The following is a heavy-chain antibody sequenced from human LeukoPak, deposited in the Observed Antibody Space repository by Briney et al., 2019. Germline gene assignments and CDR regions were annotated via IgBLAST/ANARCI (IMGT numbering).Heavy chain of an antibody. CDR3: ARGPVEMATIPYYFDY. Sequence: SETLSLTCAVYGGSFSGYYWSWIRQPPGKGLEWIGEINHSGSTNYNPSLKSRVTISVDTSKNQFSPKLSSVTAADTAVYYCARGPVEMATIPYYFDYWGQGTLVTVSS. V-gene: IGHV4-34*01. D-gene: IGHD5-24*01. CDR2: INHSGST. J-gene: IGHJ4*02. CDR1: GGSFSGYY.